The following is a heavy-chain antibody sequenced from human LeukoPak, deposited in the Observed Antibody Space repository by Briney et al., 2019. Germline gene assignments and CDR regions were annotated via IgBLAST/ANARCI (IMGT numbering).Heavy chain of an antibody. Sequence: GGSLRLSCAASGFTFSSYWMTWVRQAPGKGLEWVANINQDGSERFYMDSVKGRFTISRDNAENSLFLQMNSLRVEDTAVYYCAKDLITHYYFDYWGQGTLVTVSS. D-gene: IGHD1-20*01. CDR2: INQDGSER. CDR1: GFTFSSYW. J-gene: IGHJ4*02. V-gene: IGHV3-7*05. CDR3: AKDLITHYYFDY.